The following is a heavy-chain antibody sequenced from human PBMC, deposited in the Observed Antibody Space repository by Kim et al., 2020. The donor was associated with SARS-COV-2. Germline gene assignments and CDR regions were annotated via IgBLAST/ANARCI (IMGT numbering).Heavy chain of an antibody. CDR2: IYSGGSST. CDR3: AKAGGPMIDAHFDY. CDR1: GFTFSSYA. V-gene: IGHV3-23*03. D-gene: IGHD3-22*01. J-gene: IGHJ4*02. Sequence: GGSLRLSCAASGFTFSSYAMSWVRQAPGKGLEWVSVIYSGGSSTYYADSVKGRFTISRDNSKNTLYLQMNSLRAEDTAVYYCAKAGGPMIDAHFDYWGQGTLVTVSS.